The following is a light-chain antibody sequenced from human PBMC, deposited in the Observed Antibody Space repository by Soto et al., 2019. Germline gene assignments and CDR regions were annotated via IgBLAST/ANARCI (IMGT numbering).Light chain of an antibody. J-gene: IGKJ2*01. CDR1: QRVSSY. Sequence: EIVLTQSPATLSFSPGESATLSCRASQRVSSYLAWYQQKPGQAHRLLIYDASNRATGIPARFSGSGSGTDFTLTISSIEPEDFAVYYCQQRSNWPPGYTFGQGTKLEI. CDR2: DAS. V-gene: IGKV3-11*01. CDR3: QQRSNWPPGYT.